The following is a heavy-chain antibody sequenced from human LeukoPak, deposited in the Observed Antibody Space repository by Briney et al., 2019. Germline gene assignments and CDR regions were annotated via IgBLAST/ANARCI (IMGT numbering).Heavy chain of an antibody. Sequence: SETLSLTCTVSGGSISSSSYYWGWIRQPPGKGLEWIGSIYYSGSTYYSPSLKSRVTISVDTSKNQFSLKLSSVTAADTAVYYCATYRYSGSYFDYWGQGTLVTVSS. V-gene: IGHV4-39*01. CDR1: GGSISSSSYY. CDR3: ATYRYSGSYFDY. D-gene: IGHD1-26*01. CDR2: IYYSGST. J-gene: IGHJ4*02.